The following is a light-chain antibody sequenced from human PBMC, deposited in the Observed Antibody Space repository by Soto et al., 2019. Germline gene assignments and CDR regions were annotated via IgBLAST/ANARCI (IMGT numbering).Light chain of an antibody. Sequence: EIVLTQSPGTLSLATGERATLSCRASQSVDSNYLAWYQQKPGQAPRLLIYGASSRATGVPDRFSGSGSGTDFTLTISRLEPGDFALYYRQQYHRSPPSWTFGQGTKVEIK. CDR2: GAS. CDR3: QQYHRSPPSWT. J-gene: IGKJ1*01. CDR1: QSVDSNY. V-gene: IGKV3-20*01.